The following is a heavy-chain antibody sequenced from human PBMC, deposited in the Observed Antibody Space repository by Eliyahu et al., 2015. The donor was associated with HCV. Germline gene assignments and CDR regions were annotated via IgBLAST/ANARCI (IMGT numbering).Heavy chain of an antibody. V-gene: IGHV4-34*01. J-gene: IGHJ4*02. Sequence: QVQLQQWGAGLLKPSETLSLTCAVYGGSFSGYYWSWIRQPPGKGLEWIGEINHSGSTNYNPSLKSRVTISVDTSKNQFSLKLSSVTAADTAVYYCARLTRGYSYGPRYYFDYWSQGTLVTVSS. CDR2: INHSGST. CDR3: ARLTRGYSYGPRYYFDY. D-gene: IGHD5-18*01. CDR1: GGSFSGYY.